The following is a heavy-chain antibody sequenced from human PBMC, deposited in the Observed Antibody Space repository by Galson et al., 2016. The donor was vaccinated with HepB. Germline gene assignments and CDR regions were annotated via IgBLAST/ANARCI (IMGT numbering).Heavy chain of an antibody. D-gene: IGHD3-16*02. CDR3: ARHLAPSIVSGFDY. Sequence: SETLSLTCTVSGASISSSTYYWGWIRQPPGKGLEWIGTIYYTGTTYYNPSLMSRVTTSAATSKNQFSVRLSSLTAADTAIYYCARHLAPSIVSGFDYWGQGILVTVSS. CDR2: IYYTGTT. J-gene: IGHJ4*02. CDR1: GASISSSTYY. V-gene: IGHV4-39*01.